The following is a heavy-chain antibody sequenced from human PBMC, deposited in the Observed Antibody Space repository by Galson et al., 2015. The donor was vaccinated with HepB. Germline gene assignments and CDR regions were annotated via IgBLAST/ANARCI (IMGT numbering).Heavy chain of an antibody. V-gene: IGHV3-30-3*01. CDR3: ARAPGRIYGSGSYYTFDF. CDR1: GFTFSSYA. Sequence: SLRLSCAASGFTFSSYAMHWVRQAPGKGLEWVALISYDGSNKYYADSVKGRFTISRDNSKKTLYLQMNSLRAEDTAVYYCARAPGRIYGSGSYYTFDFWGQGALVTVSS. CDR2: ISYDGSNK. J-gene: IGHJ4*02. D-gene: IGHD3-10*01.